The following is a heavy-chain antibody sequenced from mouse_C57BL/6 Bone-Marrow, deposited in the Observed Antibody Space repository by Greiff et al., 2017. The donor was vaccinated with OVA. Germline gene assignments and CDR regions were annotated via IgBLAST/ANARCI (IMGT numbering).Heavy chain of an antibody. D-gene: IGHD1-1*01. V-gene: IGHV5-6*01. CDR3: ARHHYYGSRYFDV. CDR2: ISSGGSYT. CDR1: GFTFSSYG. Sequence: EVQLQESGGDLVKPGGSLKLSCAASGFTFSSYGMSWVRQTPDQRLEWVATISSGGSYTYSPDSVKGRFTITRDNAKNTLYLQMSSLKSEDTAMYYCARHHYYGSRYFDVWGTGTTVTVSS. J-gene: IGHJ1*03.